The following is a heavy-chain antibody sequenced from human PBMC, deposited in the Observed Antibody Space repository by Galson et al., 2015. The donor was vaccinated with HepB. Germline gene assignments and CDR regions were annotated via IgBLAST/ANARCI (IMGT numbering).Heavy chain of an antibody. V-gene: IGHV3-48*01. CDR3: ARGIAAAGADY. D-gene: IGHD6-13*01. CDR1: GFTFSSYS. Sequence: SLRLSCAASGFTFSSYSMNWVRQAPGKGLEWVSYISSSSSTIYYADSVKGRFTISRDNAKNSLHLQMNSLRAEDTAVYYCARGIAAAGADYWGQGTLVTVSS. CDR2: ISSSSSTI. J-gene: IGHJ4*02.